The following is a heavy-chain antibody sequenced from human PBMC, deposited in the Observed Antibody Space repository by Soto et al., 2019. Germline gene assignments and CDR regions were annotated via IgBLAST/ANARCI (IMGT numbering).Heavy chain of an antibody. D-gene: IGHD4-17*01. V-gene: IGHV1-8*01. J-gene: IGHJ5*02. Sequence: QVQLVQSGAEVKKPGASVKVSCKASGYTFTSYDINWVRQATGQGLEWMGWMNPNSGNTGYAQKFTGRVTMTRNTSISTAYMQLSSLRSEDTAVYYCARGVGGEDYGDYLDWFDPWGQGTLVTVSS. CDR1: GYTFTSYD. CDR3: ARGVGGEDYGDYLDWFDP. CDR2: MNPNSGNT.